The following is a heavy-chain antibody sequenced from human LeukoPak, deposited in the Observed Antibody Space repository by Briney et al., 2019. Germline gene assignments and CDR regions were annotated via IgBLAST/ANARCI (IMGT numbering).Heavy chain of an antibody. CDR3: ARDDHGYSAVDY. D-gene: IGHD5-24*01. CDR2: ISSNGGST. Sequence: GGSLRLSCAASGFTLSSYAMHWVRQAPGKGLEYVSAISSNGGSTYYANSVKGRFTISRDNSKNTLYLQMGSLRAEDMAVYYCARDDHGYSAVDYWGQGTLVTVSS. CDR1: GFTLSSYA. J-gene: IGHJ4*02. V-gene: IGHV3-64*01.